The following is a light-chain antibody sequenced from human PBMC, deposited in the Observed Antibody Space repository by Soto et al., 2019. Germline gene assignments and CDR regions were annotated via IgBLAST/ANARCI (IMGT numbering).Light chain of an antibody. CDR1: QSVSSSY. CDR3: QQYGSSPLT. V-gene: IGKV3-20*01. J-gene: IGKJ4*01. Sequence: EIVLTQSPGTLSLSPGERATLSCRASQSVSSSYLAWYQQKPGQAPRLLIYGASSRATGIPDSFSGSGSGTDLTLTISRLEPEDFAVYSCQQYGSSPLTFGGRTKVEIK. CDR2: GAS.